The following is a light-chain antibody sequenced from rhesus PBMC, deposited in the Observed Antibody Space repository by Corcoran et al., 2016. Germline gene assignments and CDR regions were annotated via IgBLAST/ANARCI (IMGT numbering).Light chain of an antibody. CDR3: QQHNSYPFT. CDR1: QGISSY. CDR2: KAS. J-gene: IGKJ3*01. V-gene: IGKV1-25*01. Sequence: DIQMTQSPSSLSASVGDTVTITCRASQGISSYLAWYQQKPGKAPKLLIYKASTLQSGVPSRFSGSGSGTDFTVNISSRQPEDFATYYCQQHNSYPFTFGPGTKLDIK.